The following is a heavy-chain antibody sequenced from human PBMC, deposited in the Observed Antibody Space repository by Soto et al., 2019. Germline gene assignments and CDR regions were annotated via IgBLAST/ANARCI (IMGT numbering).Heavy chain of an antibody. CDR3: ARGRNYYDSSDYYWFDY. CDR2: ISYDGSNK. V-gene: IGHV3-30-3*01. CDR1: GFTFSSYT. J-gene: IGHJ4*02. Sequence: GGSLRLSCAASGFTFSSYTMHWVRQAPGKGLEWVTVISYDGSNKYYADSVKGRFTISRDNSKNTLYLQMNSLRPEDTAVYYCARGRNYYDSSDYYWFDYWGQGTLVTVSS. D-gene: IGHD3-22*01.